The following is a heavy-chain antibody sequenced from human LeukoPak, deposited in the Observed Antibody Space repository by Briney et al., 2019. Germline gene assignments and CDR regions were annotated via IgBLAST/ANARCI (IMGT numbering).Heavy chain of an antibody. CDR2: IKQDGSEK. D-gene: IGHD2-15*01. CDR3: GRDKERMSRAPYGFHI. CDR1: ELTFSNYW. V-gene: IGHV3-7*01. Sequence: PGGSLRLSCVASELTFSNYWMTWVRQAPGKGVEWVANIKQDGSEKYYVDSVKGRFTISRDNAKNSLYLQMDSLRGEDTAVYCCGRDKERMSRAPYGFHIWGQGTMVTVSS. J-gene: IGHJ3*02.